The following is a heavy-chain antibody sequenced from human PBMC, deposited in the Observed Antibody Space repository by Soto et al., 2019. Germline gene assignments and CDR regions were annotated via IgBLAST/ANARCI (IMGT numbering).Heavy chain of an antibody. Sequence: EVQLVESGGGLVQPGGSLRLSCAASGFTFNYYSMNWVRQAPGKGLEWVSHISSSGGSKHYADSVKGRLTISRDNPQNSLYLQINSLRDEDTAVYYCARDSYGGRGYFDLWGRGALVTVSS. CDR1: GFTFNYYS. D-gene: IGHD1-26*01. V-gene: IGHV3-48*02. J-gene: IGHJ2*01. CDR2: ISSSGGSK. CDR3: ARDSYGGRGYFDL.